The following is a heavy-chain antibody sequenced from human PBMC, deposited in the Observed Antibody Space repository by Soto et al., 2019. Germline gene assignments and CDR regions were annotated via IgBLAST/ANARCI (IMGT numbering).Heavy chain of an antibody. V-gene: IGHV4-30-2*01. CDR2: IYHSGST. J-gene: IGHJ6*02. D-gene: IGHD5-18*01. CDR1: GGSISSGGYS. CDR3: ARDRSGYSYGYYYGMDV. Sequence: LSLTCAVSGGSISSGGYSWSWIRQPPGKGLEWIGYIYHSGSTYYNPSLKSRVTISVDTSKNQFSLKLSSVTAADTAVYYCARDRSGYSYGYYYGMDVWGQGTTVTVSS.